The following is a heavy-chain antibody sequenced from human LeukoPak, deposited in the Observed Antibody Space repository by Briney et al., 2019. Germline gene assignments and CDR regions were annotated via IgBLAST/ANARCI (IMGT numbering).Heavy chain of an antibody. CDR1: GFTFDDYA. D-gene: IGHD6-19*01. CDR2: ISWNSGSI. Sequence: GGSMRPSCAASGFTFDDYAMHWVRQAPGKGLEWASGISWNSGSIGYADSVKGRFTISRDNANNPLYLQMNSLRAEDTALYYCAKDYRGWYFSFGMDVWGQGTTVTVSS. J-gene: IGHJ6*02. V-gene: IGHV3-9*01. CDR3: AKDYRGWYFSFGMDV.